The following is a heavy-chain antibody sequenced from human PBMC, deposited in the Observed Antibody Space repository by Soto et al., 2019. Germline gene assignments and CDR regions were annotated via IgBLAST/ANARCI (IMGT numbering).Heavy chain of an antibody. CDR2: INHSGST. D-gene: IGHD2-21*02. J-gene: IGHJ4*02. CDR1: GGSFSGYY. V-gene: IGHV4-34*01. CDR3: AGPSSDCGGDCYYFDY. Sequence: TCALYGGSFSGYYRSWIRQPPGKGLEWIGEINHSGSTNYNPSLKSRVTISVDTSKNQFSLKLSSVTAADTAVYYCAGPSSDCGGDCYYFDYWGQGALVTVSS.